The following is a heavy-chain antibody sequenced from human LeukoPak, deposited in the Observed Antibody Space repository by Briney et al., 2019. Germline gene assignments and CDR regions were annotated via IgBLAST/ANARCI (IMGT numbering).Heavy chain of an antibody. D-gene: IGHD3-10*01. V-gene: IGHV3-30*18. CDR1: GFTFSKYG. J-gene: IGHJ6*02. Sequence: PGRSLRLSCVASGFTFSKYGMHWVRQAPGKGLEWVALTYDGDDKYYADSVKGRFTVSRDISKNTLSLQMNALRTEDTAVYYCAKESVWFGDVLGGLDVWGQGTTVTVPS. CDR2: TYDGDDK. CDR3: AKESVWFGDVLGGLDV.